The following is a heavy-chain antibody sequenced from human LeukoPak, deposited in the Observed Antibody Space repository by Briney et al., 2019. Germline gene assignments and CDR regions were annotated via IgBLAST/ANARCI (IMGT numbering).Heavy chain of an antibody. J-gene: IGHJ5*02. CDR3: ATGKRIPGIAVAGTDRFDP. Sequence: SETLSLTCAIYGGAFSGYYWSWIRHPPGKGLEWSGEINHSGSTNYNPSLKRLVTIPVDTSKNQFSLKLSSVTAAATAVYYCATGKRIPGIAVAGTDRFDPWGQGTLVTVSS. V-gene: IGHV4-34*01. CDR2: INHSGST. D-gene: IGHD6-19*01. CDR1: GGAFSGYY.